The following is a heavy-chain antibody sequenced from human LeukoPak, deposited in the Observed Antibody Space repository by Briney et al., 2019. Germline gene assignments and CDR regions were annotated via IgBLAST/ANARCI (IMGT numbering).Heavy chain of an antibody. Sequence: GGSLRLSCAASGFTFSSHAMSWVRQAPGKGLEGVSAINDSGRETFYTDSVKGRFTISRDNSKNTLYLEMNSLRAEDTAVYYCAKPSGRHPNYDFDRWGQGTLVTVSS. CDR2: INDSGRET. V-gene: IGHV3-23*01. CDR1: GFTFSSHA. D-gene: IGHD1-26*01. J-gene: IGHJ4*02. CDR3: AKPSGRHPNYDFDR.